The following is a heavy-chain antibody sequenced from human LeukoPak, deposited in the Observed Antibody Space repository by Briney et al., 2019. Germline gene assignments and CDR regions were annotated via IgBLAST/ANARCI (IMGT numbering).Heavy chain of an antibody. Sequence: GGSLRLSCAASGFTFSTYSMGWVRQAPGKGLEWVAVISYDGSNKYYADSVKGRFTISRDNSKNALYLQMNSLRAEDTAVYYCARQYQLLYDYDAFDIWGQGTMVTVSS. J-gene: IGHJ3*02. D-gene: IGHD2-2*02. V-gene: IGHV3-30*03. CDR3: ARQYQLLYDYDAFDI. CDR1: GFTFSTYS. CDR2: ISYDGSNK.